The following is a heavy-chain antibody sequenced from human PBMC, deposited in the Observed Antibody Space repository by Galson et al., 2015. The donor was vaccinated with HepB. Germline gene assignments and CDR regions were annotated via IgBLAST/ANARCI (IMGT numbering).Heavy chain of an antibody. V-gene: IGHV3-30*03. CDR2: ISYDGSNK. Sequence: SLRLSCAASGFTFSSYGMPWVRQAPGKGLEWVAVISYDGSNKYYADSVKGRFTISRDNSKNTLYLQMNSLRAEDTAVYYCGTGDYYDSSGYYWRPFDYWGQGTLVTVSS. CDR1: GFTFSSYG. J-gene: IGHJ4*02. D-gene: IGHD3-22*01. CDR3: GTGDYYDSSGYYWRPFDY.